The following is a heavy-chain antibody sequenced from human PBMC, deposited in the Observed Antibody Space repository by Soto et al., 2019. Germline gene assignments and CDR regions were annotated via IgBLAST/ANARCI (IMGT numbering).Heavy chain of an antibody. CDR2: INSDGSVS. Sequence: EVQLVESGGGLVQPGGSLRLSCAASGVTFSNYWMYWVRQAPGKGLEWVSRINSDGSVSTYADSVKGRLTISRDNVKNTLYLQMDSLRAEDTAVYYCARADCVGGSCYSLAGSFYYYMDAWGKGTTVTV. CDR1: GVTFSNYW. V-gene: IGHV3-74*03. J-gene: IGHJ6*03. D-gene: IGHD2-15*01. CDR3: ARADCVGGSCYSLAGSFYYYMDA.